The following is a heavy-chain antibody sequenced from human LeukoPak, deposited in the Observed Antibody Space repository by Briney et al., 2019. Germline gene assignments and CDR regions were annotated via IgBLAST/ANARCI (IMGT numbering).Heavy chain of an antibody. CDR3: ARDWALDS. Sequence: GGSLRLSCAGSGFTFSDYDINWVRQAPGKGLEWVSFTEKSGNDIYYADSVKGRFIISRDNAKQSLYLHMNSLRAEDTAVYYCARDWALDSWGQGSLVIVSS. J-gene: IGHJ4*02. CDR1: GFTFSDYD. CDR2: TEKSGNDI. V-gene: IGHV3-48*03. D-gene: IGHD3-16*01.